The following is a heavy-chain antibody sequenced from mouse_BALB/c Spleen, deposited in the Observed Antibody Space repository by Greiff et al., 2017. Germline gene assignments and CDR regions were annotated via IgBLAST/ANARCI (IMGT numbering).Heavy chain of an antibody. D-gene: IGHD2-4*01. CDR2: ISTYYGDA. V-gene: IGHV1S137*01. Sequence: QVQLQQSGAELVRPGVSVKISCKGSGYTFTDYAMHWVKQSHAKSLEWIGVISTYYGDASYNQKFKGKATMTVDKSSSTAYMELARLTSEDSAIYYCARLDMSTTNDYYAMDYWGQGTSVTVSS. CDR3: ARLDMSTTNDYYAMDY. J-gene: IGHJ4*01. CDR1: GYTFTDYA.